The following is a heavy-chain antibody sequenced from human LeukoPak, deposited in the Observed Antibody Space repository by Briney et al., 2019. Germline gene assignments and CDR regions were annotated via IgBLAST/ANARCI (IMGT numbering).Heavy chain of an antibody. CDR3: ARVHDFWSGFFDY. D-gene: IGHD3-3*01. CDR2: INTLGGST. Sequence: ASVRVSCKASGYTFTTYYMHWVRQAPGQGLEWMGIINTLGGSTTYAHKFQDRLTMTRDTPTSTVYMELSSLRSEDTAVYYCARVHDFWSGFFDYWGQGTLVTGSS. J-gene: IGHJ4*02. V-gene: IGHV1-46*01. CDR1: GYTFTTYY.